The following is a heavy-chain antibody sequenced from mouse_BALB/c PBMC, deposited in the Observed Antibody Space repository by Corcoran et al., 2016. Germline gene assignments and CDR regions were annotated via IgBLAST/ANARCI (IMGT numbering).Heavy chain of an antibody. CDR2: IDPANGNT. J-gene: IGHJ4*01. CDR3: ARSGHGNYSMDY. CDR1: GFNIKDTY. V-gene: IGHV14-3*02. D-gene: IGHD2-1*01. Sequence: EVQLQQSGAELVKPGASVKLSCTASGFNIKDTYIHWVKQRPEQGLEWIGRIDPANGNTKYDPKFQGKATITADTSSNTAYLQLSSLTSEDTAVYYCARSGHGNYSMDYWGQGTSVTVSS.